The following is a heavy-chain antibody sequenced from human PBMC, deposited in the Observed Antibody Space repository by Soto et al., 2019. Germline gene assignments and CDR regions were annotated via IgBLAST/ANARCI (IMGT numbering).Heavy chain of an antibody. J-gene: IGHJ5*02. D-gene: IGHD3-10*01. Sequence: QLQLQESGPGLVKPSETLSLICTVSGGSISSYTNYYWDWLRQPPGKGLEWIGNVYYSGRTFYNPSRSSRVTLSADTLNNHCSLRLSSVTAADTAVYYCARRGVQGVPCVFDPWGQGALVTVSS. V-gene: IGHV4-39*02. CDR3: ARRGVQGVPCVFDP. CDR2: VYYSGRT. CDR1: GGSISSYTNYY.